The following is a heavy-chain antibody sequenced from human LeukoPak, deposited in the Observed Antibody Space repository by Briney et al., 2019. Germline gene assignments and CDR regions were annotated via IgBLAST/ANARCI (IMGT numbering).Heavy chain of an antibody. CDR3: ARGRYCSSTSCYLDY. J-gene: IGHJ4*02. Sequence: SETLSLTCTVFGDSINSYFWTWIRQPAGKGLEWIGRIYTSGNTNYNPSLKSRLTMSLDTSKNQFSLKLRSVTAADSAMYYCARGRYCSSTSCYLDYWGRGTLVTVSS. CDR2: IYTSGNT. CDR1: GDSINSYF. D-gene: IGHD2-2*01. V-gene: IGHV4-4*07.